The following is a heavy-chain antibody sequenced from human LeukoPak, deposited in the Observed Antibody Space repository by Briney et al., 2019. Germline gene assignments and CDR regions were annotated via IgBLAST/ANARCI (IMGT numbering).Heavy chain of an antibody. CDR3: ARGPLYSSSWSTPHYFDY. CDR2: IIPIFGTA. CDR1: GYTFTSYD. D-gene: IGHD6-13*01. V-gene: IGHV1-69*13. J-gene: IGHJ4*02. Sequence: ASVKVSCKASGYTFTSYDINWVRQATGQGLEWMGGIIPIFGTANYAQKFQGRVTITADESTSTAYMELSSLRSEDTAVYYCARGPLYSSSWSTPHYFDYWGQGTLVTVSS.